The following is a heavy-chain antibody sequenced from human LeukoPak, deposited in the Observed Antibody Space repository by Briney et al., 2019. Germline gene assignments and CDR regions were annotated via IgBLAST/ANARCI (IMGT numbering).Heavy chain of an antibody. CDR3: ARGLGTAMTFDY. V-gene: IGHV4-34*01. J-gene: IGHJ4*02. Sequence: EPSETLSLTCAVYGGSFSGYYWSWIRQPPGKGLEWIGEINHSGSTNYNPSLKSRVTISVDTSKNQFSLKLSSVTAADTAVYYCARGLGTAMTFDYWGQGTLVTVSS. CDR2: INHSGST. CDR1: GGSFSGYY. D-gene: IGHD5-18*01.